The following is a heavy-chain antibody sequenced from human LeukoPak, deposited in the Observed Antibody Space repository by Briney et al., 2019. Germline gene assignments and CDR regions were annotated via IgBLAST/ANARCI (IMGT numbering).Heavy chain of an antibody. CDR1: GGSISSGSYY. CDR3: ARDRSPEGYYDSSHWDYYHGMDV. D-gene: IGHD3-22*01. Sequence: SETLSLTCSVSGGSISSGSYYWSWIRQPPGKGLEWIGYIYYSGSTNYNPSLKSRVTISGDTSKNQFSLKLSSVTAADTAVYYCARDRSPEGYYDSSHWDYYHGMDVWGQGTTVTVSS. CDR2: IYYSGST. V-gene: IGHV4-61*01. J-gene: IGHJ6*02.